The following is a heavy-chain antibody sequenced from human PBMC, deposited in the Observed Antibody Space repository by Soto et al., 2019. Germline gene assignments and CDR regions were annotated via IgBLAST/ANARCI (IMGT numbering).Heavy chain of an antibody. V-gene: IGHV3-48*03. CDR3: ARDSSYSSSWYSPNAFDI. CDR1: GFTFSSYE. Sequence: AGGSLRLSCAASGFTFSSYEMNWVRQAPGKGLEWVSYISSSGSTIYYADSVKGRFTISRDNAKNSLYLQMNSLRAEDTAVYYCARDSSYSSSWYSPNAFDIWGQGTMVTVSS. D-gene: IGHD6-13*01. J-gene: IGHJ3*02. CDR2: ISSSGSTI.